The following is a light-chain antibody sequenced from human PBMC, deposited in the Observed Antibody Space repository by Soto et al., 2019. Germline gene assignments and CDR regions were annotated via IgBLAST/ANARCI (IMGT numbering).Light chain of an antibody. CDR2: GAS. CDR1: QSVSSN. CDR3: QQYNNWPLT. Sequence: EIVMTHSPATLSVSPCERATLSFRASQSVSSNLAWYQQKPGQAPRLLIYGASTRATGIPARFSGSGSGTEFTLTISSLEPEDFAVYYCQQYNNWPLTFGQGTKVDIK. V-gene: IGKV3D-15*01. J-gene: IGKJ1*01.